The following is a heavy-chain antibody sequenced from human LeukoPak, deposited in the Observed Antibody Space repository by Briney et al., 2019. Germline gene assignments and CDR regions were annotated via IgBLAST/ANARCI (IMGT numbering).Heavy chain of an antibody. J-gene: IGHJ4*02. CDR1: GYTFTAYY. V-gene: IGHV1-2*02. CDR2: ITPNTGDT. CDR3: ARSADGYTCGHFDF. D-gene: IGHD5-18*01. Sequence: ASVKVSCKASGYTFTAYYMHWVRQAPGQGLEWMGWITPNTGDTNYAQNFKGRVTMNRDTSISTAYMELSSLRSDDTAVYYCARSADGYTCGHFDFWGQGTLVTVSS.